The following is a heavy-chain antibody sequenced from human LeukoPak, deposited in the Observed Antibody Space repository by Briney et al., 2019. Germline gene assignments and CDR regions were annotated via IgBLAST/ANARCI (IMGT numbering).Heavy chain of an antibody. CDR1: GSNFTSYW. J-gene: IGHJ4*02. CDR2: IYPGDSDN. V-gene: IGHV5-51*01. Sequence: GEPLHISCQGSGSNFTSYWIGGVRQLPGRGLEWTGIIYPGDSDNRYSPSFQGQVIISADKSISTAYLQWSSLQASDTGIYYCATYSDTFYFDCWGQGTLVSVSS. D-gene: IGHD3-16*01. CDR3: ATYSDTFYFDC.